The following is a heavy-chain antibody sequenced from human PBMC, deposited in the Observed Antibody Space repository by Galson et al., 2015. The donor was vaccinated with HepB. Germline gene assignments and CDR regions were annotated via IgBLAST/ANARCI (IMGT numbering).Heavy chain of an antibody. J-gene: IGHJ4*02. CDR1: GGSFSGYY. CDR2: INHSGST. V-gene: IGHV4-34*01. Sequence: SETLSLTCAVYGGSFSGYYWSWIRQPPGKGLEWIGEINHSGSTNYNPSLKSRVTISVDTSKNQFSLKLSSVTAADTAVYYCARMDYYGSGSYYTRFDYWGQGTLVTVSS. D-gene: IGHD3-10*01. CDR3: ARMDYYGSGSYYTRFDY.